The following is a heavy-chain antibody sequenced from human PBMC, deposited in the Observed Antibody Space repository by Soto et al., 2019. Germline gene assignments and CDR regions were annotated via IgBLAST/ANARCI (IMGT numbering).Heavy chain of an antibody. V-gene: IGHV3-30*18. CDR2: ISYDGSNK. CDR3: AKDGYCSTNSCYFDN. Sequence: SLRLSCAASGFTFSNYGMHWVRQAPGKGLEWVAVISYDGSNKYYADSVKGRFTISRDNSKNTLYLQMNSLRAEDTAVYYCAKDGYCSTNSCYFDNWGQGTLVTVSS. CDR1: GFTFSNYG. D-gene: IGHD2-2*03. J-gene: IGHJ4*02.